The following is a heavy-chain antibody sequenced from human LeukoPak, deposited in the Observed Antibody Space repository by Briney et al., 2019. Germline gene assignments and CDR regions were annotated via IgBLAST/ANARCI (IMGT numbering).Heavy chain of an antibody. CDR1: GYTFTSYY. CDR3: ARDLGTSIAVAGTFDY. D-gene: IGHD6-19*01. CDR2: INPSGGRT. V-gene: IGHV1-46*01. J-gene: IGHJ4*02. Sequence: ASVKVSCKASGYTFTSYYMHWVRQAPGQGLEWMGIINPSGGRTSYAQKFQGRVTMTRDTSTSTVYMELSSLRSEDTAVYYCARDLGTSIAVAGTFDYWGQGTLVTVSS.